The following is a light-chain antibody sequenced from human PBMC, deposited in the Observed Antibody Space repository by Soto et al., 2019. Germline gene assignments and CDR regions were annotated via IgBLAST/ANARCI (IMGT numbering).Light chain of an antibody. V-gene: IGKV3-11*01. Sequence: EIVLTQSPVTLSLSPGDRATLSCRASQTVSTYLAWYQQKPGQAPRLLISDASNRATGIPARVSGSGSGTDFTLTISSLGPEDFDVYFCQRRNNWPPDITFGQGTRLDIK. CDR3: QRRNNWPPDIT. CDR1: QTVSTY. J-gene: IGKJ5*01. CDR2: DAS.